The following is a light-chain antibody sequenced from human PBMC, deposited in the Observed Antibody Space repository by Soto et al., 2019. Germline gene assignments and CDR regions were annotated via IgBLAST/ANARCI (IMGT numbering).Light chain of an antibody. CDR2: DAS. J-gene: IGKJ1*01. V-gene: IGKV1-5*01. CDR1: RSISDW. CDR3: LQGSHWPGT. Sequence: DIKMTQSPSSLSPSFGDRVTITCRASRSISDWLAWYQQKPGKAPELLIFDASNLKSGVSSRFSGSGSGTEFTLTISRLQPDDVATYYCLQGSHWPGTFGQGTKVDIK.